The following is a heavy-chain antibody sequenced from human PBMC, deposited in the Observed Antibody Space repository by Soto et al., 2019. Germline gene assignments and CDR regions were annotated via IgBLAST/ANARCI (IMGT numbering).Heavy chain of an antibody. D-gene: IGHD2-15*01. J-gene: IGHJ4*02. CDR2: ISYDGSNK. Sequence: PGGSLRLSCAASGFTFSSYAMHWVRQAPGKGLEWVAVISYDGSNKYYADSVKGRFTISRDNSKNTLYLQMNSLRAEDTAVYYCASLSDIVVVVAATTSDYWGQGT. CDR1: GFTFSSYA. CDR3: ASLSDIVVVVAATTSDY. V-gene: IGHV3-30-3*01.